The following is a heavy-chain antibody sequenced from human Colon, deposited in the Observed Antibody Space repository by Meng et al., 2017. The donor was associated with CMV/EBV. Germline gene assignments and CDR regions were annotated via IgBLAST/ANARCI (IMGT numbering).Heavy chain of an antibody. V-gene: IGHV1-46*01. J-gene: IGHJ5*02. CDR3: ERMFADSSGWFDP. D-gene: IGHD6-6*01. Sequence: SVTVSFMASGNIFSSAYVHWVRQAPGKGLDWLGMVSLTGDRPKYAQKFQGRVTMTRETSTSTFYMELCNWVSEDTAVYYCERMFADSSGWFDPWGQGTLVTISS. CDR2: VSLTGDRP. CDR1: GNIFSSAY.